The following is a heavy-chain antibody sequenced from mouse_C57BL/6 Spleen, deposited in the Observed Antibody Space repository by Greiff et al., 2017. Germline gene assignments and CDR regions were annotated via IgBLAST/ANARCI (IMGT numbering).Heavy chain of an antibody. J-gene: IGHJ4*01. Sequence: VKLVESGPELVKPGASVKISCKASGYAFSSSWMNWVKQRPGKGLEWIGRIYPGDGDTNYNGKFKGKATLTADKSSSTAYMQLSSLTSEDSAVYFCARGITTVVDSSYAMDYWGQGTSVTVSS. CDR3: ARGITTVVDSSYAMDY. CDR2: IYPGDGDT. CDR1: GYAFSSSW. V-gene: IGHV1-82*01. D-gene: IGHD1-1*01.